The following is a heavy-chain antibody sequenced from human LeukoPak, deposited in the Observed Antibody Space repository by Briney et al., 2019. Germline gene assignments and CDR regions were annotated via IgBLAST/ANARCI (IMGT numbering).Heavy chain of an antibody. J-gene: IGHJ6*02. CDR2: IHSGGAT. D-gene: IGHD3-10*01. CDR3: ARSGSAYYYGLDV. V-gene: IGHV4-59*01. CDR1: GGSNSNYY. Sequence: SETLSLTCTVSGGSNSNYYWTWIRQSPGKGLEWIGYIHSGGATNYNPSLKRRATLSLDTSTSQLSLKLSAVTAADSALYYCARSGSAYYYGLDVWGQGTPVTVS.